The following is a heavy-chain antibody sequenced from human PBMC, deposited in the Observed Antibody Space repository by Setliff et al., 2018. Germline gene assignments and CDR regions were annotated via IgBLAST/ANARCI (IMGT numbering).Heavy chain of an antibody. J-gene: IGHJ4*02. CDR3: ARDLGHGGDSDY. D-gene: IGHD2-21*02. CDR2: IGHTGSI. Sequence: ASETLSLTCTVSGGSISSYYWSWIRQPPGKGLEWVGNIGHTGSINYNPSLKSRLTISRDTSKNQVSLKLNSVTATDTAVYYCARDLGHGGDSDYWGQGTLVTVSS. CDR1: GGSISSYY. V-gene: IGHV4-59*12.